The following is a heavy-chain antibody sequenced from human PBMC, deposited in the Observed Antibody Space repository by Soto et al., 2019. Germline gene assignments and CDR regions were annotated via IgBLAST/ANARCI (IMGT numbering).Heavy chain of an antibody. CDR2: LSHSGTT. Sequence: SETLSLTCLVSGFPISSTYSWGWIRQPPGKGLEWIGSLSHSGTTSYSPSLTSRVSISVDTSKNQVSLKLTSVTAADTAVYFCARLTMVIRDSDHFGVDVWGHGTTVTVSS. V-gene: IGHV4-38-2*01. CDR3: ARLTMVIRDSDHFGVDV. CDR1: GFPISSTYS. D-gene: IGHD4-17*01. J-gene: IGHJ6*02.